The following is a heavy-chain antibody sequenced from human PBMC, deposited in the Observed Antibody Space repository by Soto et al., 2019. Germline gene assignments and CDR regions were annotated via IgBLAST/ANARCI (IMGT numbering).Heavy chain of an antibody. CDR3: TTEGYYDILTGYWYFDY. CDR1: GFTFSNAW. CDR2: IKSKTDGGTT. Sequence: GGSLRLSCAASGFTFSNAWMSWVRQAPGKGLEWVGRIKSKTDGGTTDYAAPVKGRFTISRDDSKNTLYLQMNSLKTEDTAVYYCTTEGYYDILTGYWYFDYWGQGTLVTVSS. J-gene: IGHJ4*02. D-gene: IGHD3-9*01. V-gene: IGHV3-15*01.